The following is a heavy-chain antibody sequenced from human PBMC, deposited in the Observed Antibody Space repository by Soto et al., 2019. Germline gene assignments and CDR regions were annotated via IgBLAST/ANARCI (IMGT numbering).Heavy chain of an antibody. D-gene: IGHD2-21*02. CDR1: CGTVASSHW. CDR3: AREIVTAGGNNYFDP. CDR2: VYHTGDT. J-gene: IGHJ5*02. Sequence: PSETLSLTCGVSCGTVASSHWWCWVRQAPGGGLEWIGNVYHTGDTNFNPSLQSRVTISVDKSNNQFSLRLNSLTAADTAVYFCAREIVTAGGNNYFDPWGPGTLVTVSS. V-gene: IGHV4-4*02.